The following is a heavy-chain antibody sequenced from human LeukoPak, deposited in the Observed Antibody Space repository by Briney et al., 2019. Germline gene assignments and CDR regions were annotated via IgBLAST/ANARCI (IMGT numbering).Heavy chain of an antibody. CDR1: GYTFTSNG. Sequence: GASVKVSCKASGYTFTSNGITWVRQAPGQGLEWMGWISAYNGNTNYAHKLQGRVTMTTDASTSTAYLDLRSLRSDDTAVYYCARAEQYQLLLHWGQGTLVTVSS. CDR2: ISAYNGNT. D-gene: IGHD2-2*01. CDR3: ARAEQYQLLLH. V-gene: IGHV1-18*01. J-gene: IGHJ4*02.